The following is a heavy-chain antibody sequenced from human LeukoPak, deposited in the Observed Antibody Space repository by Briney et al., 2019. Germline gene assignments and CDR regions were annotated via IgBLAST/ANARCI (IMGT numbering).Heavy chain of an antibody. CDR2: ISSDGSNK. V-gene: IGHV3-30*04. CDR1: GLSFSTYN. D-gene: IGHD4-17*01. J-gene: IGHJ4*02. CDR3: AADDYGDFIPYY. Sequence: PGGSLRLSCEPSGLSFSTYNMHCVRHSPGRGLEWVALISSDGSNKYYRDSLKGRFTISRDNSKNALFLHMNSLRPDDSALYYCAADDYGDFIPYYWGQGTLVTISS.